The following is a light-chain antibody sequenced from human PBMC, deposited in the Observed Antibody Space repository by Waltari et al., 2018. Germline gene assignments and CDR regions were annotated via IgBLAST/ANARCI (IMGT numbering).Light chain of an antibody. CDR2: GAS. J-gene: IGKJ1*01. CDR1: QSIGSN. CDR3: QQYNNWPET. V-gene: IGKV3-15*01. Sequence: DIVMTQSPATLSVSPGERATLPCRARQSIGSNLAWYQHKPGQAPRFLIYGASTRATGIPARFSGSGSGTEFTLTISSLQSADFAVYYCQQYNNWPETFGQGTKVEIK.